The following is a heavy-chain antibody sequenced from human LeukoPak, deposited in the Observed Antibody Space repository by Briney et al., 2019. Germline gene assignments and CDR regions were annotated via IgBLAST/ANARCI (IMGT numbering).Heavy chain of an antibody. D-gene: IGHD3-10*01. CDR3: ASNRHYYGSGSYGY. CDR2: INHSGST. Sequence: KASETLSLTCAVYGGSFSGYYWSWIRQPPGKGLEWIGEINHSGSTNYNPSLKSRVTISVDTSKNQFSLKLSSVTAADTAVYYCASNRHYYGSGSYGYWGQGALVTVSS. J-gene: IGHJ4*02. V-gene: IGHV4-34*01. CDR1: GGSFSGYY.